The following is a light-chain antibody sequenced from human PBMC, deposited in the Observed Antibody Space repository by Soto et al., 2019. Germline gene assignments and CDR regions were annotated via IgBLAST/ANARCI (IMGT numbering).Light chain of an antibody. CDR1: QSVRSW. V-gene: IGKV1-5*01. CDR2: DAS. Sequence: EIQMTQSPATLSASVGDRVTITCRASQSVRSWLAWYQQKPGTAPKLLIFDASRLESGVPSRFSGSASGTEFTLTISSLQPDDFATYYCQQYDNYPLTFGGGTNVDIK. J-gene: IGKJ4*01. CDR3: QQYDNYPLT.